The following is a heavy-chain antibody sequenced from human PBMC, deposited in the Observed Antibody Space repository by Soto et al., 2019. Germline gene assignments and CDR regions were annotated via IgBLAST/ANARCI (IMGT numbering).Heavy chain of an antibody. J-gene: IGHJ4*02. CDR3: AGSILPPGGWDY. V-gene: IGHV4-59*01. CDR1: GAFISSYF. D-gene: IGHD2-8*02. CDR2: ISNTGNT. Sequence: PSETLSLTCTVSGAFISSYFWSWIRQPPGKGLEWIGEISNTGNTKYIPSLNGRVTISVDTSKNQFSLKLSSVTAADTAVYYCAGSILPPGGWDYWGQGTLVTVS.